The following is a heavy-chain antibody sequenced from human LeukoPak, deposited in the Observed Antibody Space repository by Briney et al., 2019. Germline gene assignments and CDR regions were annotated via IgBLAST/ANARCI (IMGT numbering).Heavy chain of an antibody. J-gene: IGHJ5*02. CDR3: AREWMVRGAYNWFDP. V-gene: IGHV1-8*03. Sequence: GASVKVSCKASGYTFTSYDINWVRQATGQGLEWMGWMNPNSGNTGYAQKFQGRVTITRNTSISTAYMELSSLRSEDTAVYYCAREWMVRGAYNWFDPWGQGTLVTVSS. D-gene: IGHD3-10*01. CDR1: GYTFTSYD. CDR2: MNPNSGNT.